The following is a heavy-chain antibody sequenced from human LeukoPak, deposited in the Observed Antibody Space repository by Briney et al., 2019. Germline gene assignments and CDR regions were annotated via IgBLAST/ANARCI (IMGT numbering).Heavy chain of an antibody. CDR1: GFTFSSYW. V-gene: IGHV3-74*03. D-gene: IGHD5-12*01. CDR3: AREGRVSGYDFDC. Sequence: GGSLRLSCAASGFTFSSYWMHWVPQAQGKGRVWFSRINSDGSSITYADSVKGRFTISRDNAKNTLFLQMNSLRVEDTAVYYCAREGRVSGYDFDCWGQGTLVTVSS. J-gene: IGHJ4*02. CDR2: INSDGSSI.